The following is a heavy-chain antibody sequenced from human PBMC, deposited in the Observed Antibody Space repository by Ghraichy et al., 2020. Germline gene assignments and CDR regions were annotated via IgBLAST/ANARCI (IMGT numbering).Heavy chain of an antibody. CDR2: IYYSGST. V-gene: IGHV4-59*01. J-gene: IGHJ5*02. CDR3: ARDRRYCNGGTCTGGGFDP. Sequence: SETLSLTCTVSGGSISSYYWSWIRQPPGKGLEWIGYIYYSGSTNYNPSLKSRVTISVDTSKNQFSLKLSSVTAADTAVYYCARDRRYCNGGTCTGGGFDPWGQGTLVTVSS. D-gene: IGHD2-15*01. CDR1: GGSISSYY.